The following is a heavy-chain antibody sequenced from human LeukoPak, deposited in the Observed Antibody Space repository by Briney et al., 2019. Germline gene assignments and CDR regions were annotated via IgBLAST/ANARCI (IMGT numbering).Heavy chain of an antibody. J-gene: IGHJ4*02. CDR2: INPNSGGT. V-gene: IGHV1-2*06. CDR1: GYTFTGYY. Sequence: ASVKVSCKASGYTFTGYYMHWVRQAPGQGLEWMGRINPNSGGTNYAQKFQGRVTMTRDTSISTAYMELSRLRSDDTAEYYCARDRAGSSGWYGEALGYWGQGTLVTVSS. D-gene: IGHD6-19*01. CDR3: ARDRAGSSGWYGEALGY.